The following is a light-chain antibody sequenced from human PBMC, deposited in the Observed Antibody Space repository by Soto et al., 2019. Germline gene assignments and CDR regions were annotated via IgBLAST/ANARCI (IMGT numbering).Light chain of an antibody. J-gene: IGKJ1*01. Sequence: EIVLTQSPGTLSVSPGERATLSCRASQSVSSSYLAWYQQKPGQAPRLLIYGASSRATGIPDRFSGSGSGTYFTLTISSLEPEDFAVYYCQHYGSSSWTFGQGPKVEIK. CDR3: QHYGSSSWT. V-gene: IGKV3-20*01. CDR2: GAS. CDR1: QSVSSSY.